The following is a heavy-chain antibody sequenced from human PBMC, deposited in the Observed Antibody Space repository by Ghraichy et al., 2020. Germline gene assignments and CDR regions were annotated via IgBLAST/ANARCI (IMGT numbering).Heavy chain of an antibody. CDR3: ARVRDGYNFDI. CDR1: GGSISSGGYY. V-gene: IGHV4-31*03. D-gene: IGHD5-24*01. Sequence: SETLSLTCTVSGGSISSGGYYWSWIRQHPGKGLEWIGYIYYSGSTYYNPSLKSRVTISVDTSKNQFSLKLSSVTAADTAVYYCARVRDGYNFDIWGQGTMVTVSS. CDR2: IYYSGST. J-gene: IGHJ3*02.